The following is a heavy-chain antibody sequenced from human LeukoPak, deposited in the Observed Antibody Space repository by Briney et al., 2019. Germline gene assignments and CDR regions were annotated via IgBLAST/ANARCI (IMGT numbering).Heavy chain of an antibody. J-gene: IGHJ4*02. Sequence: ASVKVSCKASGYTFTSYAMHWVRQAPGQRLEWMGWINAGNGNTKYSQKFQGRVTITRDTSASTAYMELSSLRSEDTAVYYCARCDGGDCYYDYWGQGTLVTVSS. CDR3: ARCDGGDCYYDY. CDR2: INAGNGNT. D-gene: IGHD2-21*02. V-gene: IGHV1-3*01. CDR1: GYTFTSYA.